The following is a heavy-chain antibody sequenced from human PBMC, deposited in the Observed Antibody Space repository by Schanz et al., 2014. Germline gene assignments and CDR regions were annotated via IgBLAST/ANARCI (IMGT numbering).Heavy chain of an antibody. CDR2: IWYDENNK. Sequence: QVQLVESGGGLVKPGGSLRLSCAASGFTFSDYYMSWIRQAPGKGLEWVAVIWYDENNKYYADSVKGRFTMSRDNSKNTLYLQMNSLRAEDTAVYYCARDGDRFYHNYYMDVWGKGTTVTVSS. V-gene: IGHV3-33*08. CDR3: ARDGDRFYHNYYMDV. D-gene: IGHD4-17*01. J-gene: IGHJ6*03. CDR1: GFTFSDYY.